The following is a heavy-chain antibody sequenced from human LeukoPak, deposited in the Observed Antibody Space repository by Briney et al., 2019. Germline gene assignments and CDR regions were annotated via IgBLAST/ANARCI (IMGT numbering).Heavy chain of an antibody. CDR2: ISSSGSST. D-gene: IGHD2-21*02. CDR1: GFTFSSYT. CDR3: AKSPGLIGGDGHLDY. J-gene: IGHJ4*02. Sequence: GGSLRLSCAVSGFTFSSYTMSWVRQAPGKGLEWVSAISSSGSSTYYGDSVKGRFTISRDNSKNTLYLQMNSLRADDTAVYYCAKSPGLIGGDGHLDYWGQGTLVTVSS. V-gene: IGHV3-23*01.